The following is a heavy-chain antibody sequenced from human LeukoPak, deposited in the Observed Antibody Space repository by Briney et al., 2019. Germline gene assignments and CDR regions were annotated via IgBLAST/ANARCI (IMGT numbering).Heavy chain of an antibody. V-gene: IGHV3-30*18. CDR3: AKDRGRVVPAAMIFDY. CDR1: GFTFSSYG. Sequence: GGSLRLSCAASGFTFSSYGMHWVRQAPGKGLEWVAVISYDGSNKYYADSVKGRFTISRDNSKNTLYLQMNSLRAEDTAVYYCAKDRGRVVPAAMIFDYWGQGTLVTVSS. CDR2: ISYDGSNK. J-gene: IGHJ4*02. D-gene: IGHD2-2*01.